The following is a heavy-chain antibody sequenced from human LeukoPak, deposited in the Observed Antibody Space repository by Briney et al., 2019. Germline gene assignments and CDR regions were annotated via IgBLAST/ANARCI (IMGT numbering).Heavy chain of an antibody. CDR1: GGSFSGYY. J-gene: IGHJ4*02. CDR3: ARGPPSTIQLWQASFDY. Sequence: SETLSLTCAVYGGSFSGYYWSWIRQPPGKGLEWIGEINHSGSTNYNPSLKSRVTISVDTSKNQFSLKLSSVTAADTAVYYCARGPPSTIQLWQASFDYWGQGTLVTVSS. D-gene: IGHD5-18*01. CDR2: INHSGST. V-gene: IGHV4-34*01.